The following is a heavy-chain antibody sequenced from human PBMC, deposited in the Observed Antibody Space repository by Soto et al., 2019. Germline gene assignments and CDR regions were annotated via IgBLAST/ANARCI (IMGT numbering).Heavy chain of an antibody. J-gene: IGHJ4*02. Sequence: PGGSLRLSCGASGFVFSDYYMSWIRQAPGKGLEWVSYISTSSSYTNYADSVQGRFTISRDNAKNSLYLQMNSLRADDTAVYYCARDSSGWAQVVDYWGQGTLVTVSS. CDR3: ARDSSGWAQVVDY. D-gene: IGHD6-19*01. V-gene: IGHV3-11*05. CDR2: ISTSSSYT. CDR1: GFVFSDYY.